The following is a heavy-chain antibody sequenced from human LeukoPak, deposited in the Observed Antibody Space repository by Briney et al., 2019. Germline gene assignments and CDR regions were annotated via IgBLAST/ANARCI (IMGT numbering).Heavy chain of an antibody. J-gene: IGHJ5*02. CDR3: AKATGYYYDSSGYS. CDR1: GFTFSSYG. Sequence: GGSLRLSCAASGFTFSSYGMHWVRQAPGKGLEWVAVIWYDGSNKYYADSVKGRSTISRDNSKNTLYLQMNSLRAEDTAVYYCAKATGYYYDSSGYSWGQGTLVTVSS. CDR2: IWYDGSNK. D-gene: IGHD3-22*01. V-gene: IGHV3-33*06.